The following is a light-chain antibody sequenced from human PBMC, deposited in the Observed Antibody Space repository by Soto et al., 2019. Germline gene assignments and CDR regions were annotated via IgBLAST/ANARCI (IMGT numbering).Light chain of an antibody. Sequence: QSALTQPRSVSGSPGQSVTSSCTGTSSDVGTYDFVSWYQQHPGKAPRLMIFDVSERPSGVPDRFSGSKSGNTASLTISGLQAEDEADYYCCLYAVTFYVFGTGTKATVL. J-gene: IGLJ1*01. V-gene: IGLV2-11*01. CDR1: SSDVGTYDF. CDR2: DVS. CDR3: CLYAVTFYV.